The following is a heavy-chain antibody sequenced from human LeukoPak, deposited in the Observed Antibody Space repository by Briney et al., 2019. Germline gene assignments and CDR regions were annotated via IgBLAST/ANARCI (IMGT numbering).Heavy chain of an antibody. CDR3: ARVGGQVDI. D-gene: IGHD1-26*01. CDR1: GGSISTSDYY. Sequence: PLETLSLTCSVSGGSISTSDYYWTWIRLPPGKGPDWIGSIYYSGTTYYNPSLKSRVAISVDTSKNQFSLKLSSVTAADTAVYYCARVGGQVDIWGQGTMVTVSS. V-gene: IGHV4-39*07. CDR2: IYYSGTT. J-gene: IGHJ3*02.